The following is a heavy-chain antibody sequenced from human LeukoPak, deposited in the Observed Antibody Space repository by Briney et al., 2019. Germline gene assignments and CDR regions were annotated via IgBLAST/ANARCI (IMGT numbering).Heavy chain of an antibody. CDR1: GYTFTSYA. D-gene: IGHD2-2*01. CDR2: INAGNGNT. V-gene: IGHV1-3*01. J-gene: IGHJ5*02. CDR3: ARVGYCSSTSCFPPGSNWFDP. Sequence: VASVKVSCKASGYTFTSYAMHWVRPAPGQRLEWMGWINAGNGNTKYSQKFQGRVTITRDTSASTAYMELSSLRSDDTAVYYCARVGYCSSTSCFPPGSNWFDPWGQGTLVTVSS.